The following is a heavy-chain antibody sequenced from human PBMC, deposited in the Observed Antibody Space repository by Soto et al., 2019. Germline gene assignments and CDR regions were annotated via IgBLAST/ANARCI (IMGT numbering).Heavy chain of an antibody. CDR3: AKDYLPYGEERGGFDY. CDR1: GFTFSSYG. Sequence: QVQLVESGGGVVQPGRSLRLSCAASGFTFSSYGMHWVRQAPGKGLEWVAVISYDGSNKYYADSVKGRFTISRDNSKNTLYLQMNSLRAEDTAVYYCAKDYLPYGEERGGFDYWGQGTLVTVSS. J-gene: IGHJ4*02. V-gene: IGHV3-30*18. D-gene: IGHD4-17*01. CDR2: ISYDGSNK.